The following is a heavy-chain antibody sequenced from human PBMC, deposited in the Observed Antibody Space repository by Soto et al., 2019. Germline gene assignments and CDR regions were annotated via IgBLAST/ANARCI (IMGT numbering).Heavy chain of an antibody. J-gene: IGHJ4*02. CDR2: IYYTGTA. CDR3: ARSYDRSGYNDY. CDR1: GGSINSGGYY. D-gene: IGHD3-22*01. V-gene: IGHV4-31*03. Sequence: QVQLQESGPGLVKPSQTLSLTCSVSGGSINSGGYYWSWVRLLPGKGLEWIGYIYYTGTASYNPSLHSRVIISVDTSKNQCSLRLNSVTAADTAVYYGARSYDRSGYNDYWGQGTLVTVSS.